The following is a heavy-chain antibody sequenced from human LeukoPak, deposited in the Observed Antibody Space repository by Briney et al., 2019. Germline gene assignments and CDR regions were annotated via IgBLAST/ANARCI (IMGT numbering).Heavy chain of an antibody. CDR3: ARDGYYFDSSGYYF. J-gene: IGHJ4*02. Sequence: KSSETLSLTCTVSGGSISGYYYNWIRQPPGKGLEWIGYIYYSGSTNYNPSLKSRVTMSVDTSKNQFSLKLRSVTAADTAVYYCARDGYYFDSSGYYFWGQGTLITVSS. CDR2: IYYSGST. CDR1: GGSISGYY. D-gene: IGHD3-22*01. V-gene: IGHV4-59*12.